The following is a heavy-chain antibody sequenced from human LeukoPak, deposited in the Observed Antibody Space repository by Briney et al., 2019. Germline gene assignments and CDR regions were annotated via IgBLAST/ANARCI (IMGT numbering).Heavy chain of an antibody. CDR3: ASRHCSGGDCYFAGADPFGH. CDR1: GFTVSDTY. D-gene: IGHD2-21*01. CDR2: VYKDGKM. V-gene: IGHV3-53*01. Sequence: GGSLRLSCAASGFTVSDTYMSWVRQSPGKGLEWVSVVYKDGKMFYIDSVKGRFAISRDTSKNTVYLQMNNLRAEDTAVYYCASRHCSGGDCYFAGADPFGHWGQGTLVTVSS. J-gene: IGHJ4*02.